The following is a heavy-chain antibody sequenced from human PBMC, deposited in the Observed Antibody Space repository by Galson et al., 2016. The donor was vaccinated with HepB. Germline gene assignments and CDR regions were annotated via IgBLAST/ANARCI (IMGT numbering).Heavy chain of an antibody. J-gene: IGHJ4*02. CDR1: GFTFGDYA. V-gene: IGHV3-49*03. D-gene: IGHD4-23*01. Sequence: SLRLSCAASGFTFGDYAVSWFRQAPGKGLEWVGFIRSKDYGGTIGYAASVKGRFTISRDDSKNIAYLQMDSLNAEDTAIYYCVADHGGFDALDFWGQGTLVTVSS. CDR3: VADHGGFDALDF. CDR2: IRSKDYGGTI.